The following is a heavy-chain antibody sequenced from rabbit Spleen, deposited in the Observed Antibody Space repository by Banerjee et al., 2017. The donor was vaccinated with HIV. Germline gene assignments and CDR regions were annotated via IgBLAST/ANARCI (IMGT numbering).Heavy chain of an antibody. CDR3: ARAIVPWLGLTRLDL. Sequence: QEQLVESGGGLVKPGASLTLTCKASGFSFSSGYYMSWVRQAPGKGLEWIGCIGAGSGNTYYASWAKGRFTISKTSSTTVTLQMTSLTAADTATYFCARAIVPWLGLTRLDLWGPGTLVTVS. CDR1: GFSFSSGYY. D-gene: IGHD4-1*01. V-gene: IGHV1S45*01. J-gene: IGHJ3*01. CDR2: IGAGSGNT.